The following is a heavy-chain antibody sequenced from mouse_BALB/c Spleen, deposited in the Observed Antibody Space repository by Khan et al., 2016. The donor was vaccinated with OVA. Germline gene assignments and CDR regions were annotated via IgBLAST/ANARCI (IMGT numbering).Heavy chain of an antibody. D-gene: IGHD6-2*01. CDR1: GYTFTNYG. CDR2: INTYTGEP. CDR3: ARISSYCYFDV. J-gene: IGHJ1*01. V-gene: IGHV9-1*02. Sequence: QIQLVQSGPELKKPGETVKISCKASGYTFTNYGMNWVKQAPGKGLKWMGWINTYTGEPTYADDFKGRFAFSLETSASTAYLQINNLKNEDMATYFCARISSYCYFDVWGAGTTVTVSS.